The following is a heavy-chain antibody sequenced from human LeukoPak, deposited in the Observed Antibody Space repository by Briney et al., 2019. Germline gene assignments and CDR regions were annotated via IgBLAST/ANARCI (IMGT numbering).Heavy chain of an antibody. Sequence: GGSLRLSCAASGFTFSSYGMHWVRQAPGKGLEWVAVIWYDGSNKYYADSVKGRFTISRDNSKNTLYLQMNSLRAEDTAVYSCARGITIFGVVTRPDYWGQGTLVTVSS. CDR3: ARGITIFGVVTRPDY. CDR2: IWYDGSNK. J-gene: IGHJ4*02. V-gene: IGHV3-33*01. D-gene: IGHD3-3*01. CDR1: GFTFSSYG.